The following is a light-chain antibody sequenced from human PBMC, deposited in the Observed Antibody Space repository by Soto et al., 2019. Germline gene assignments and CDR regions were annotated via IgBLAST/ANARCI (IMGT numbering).Light chain of an antibody. V-gene: IGLV2-14*03. CDR2: DVT. CDR3: SSYTNKDTLL. J-gene: IGLJ3*02. Sequence: QSALTQPASVSGSPGQSITISCTGTSSDVGGYDHVSWYQQHPGKAPKLIIYDVTVRPSGISPRFSGSKSDNTASLAVSGPQPEDGADYYCSSYTNKDTLLFGGGTKLTVL. CDR1: SSDVGGYDH.